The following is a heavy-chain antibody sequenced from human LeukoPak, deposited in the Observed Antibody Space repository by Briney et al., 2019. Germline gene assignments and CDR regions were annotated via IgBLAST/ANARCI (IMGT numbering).Heavy chain of an antibody. CDR2: ISSSGSTI. CDR1: GFTFSSYE. J-gene: IGHJ4*02. V-gene: IGHV3-48*03. CDR3: ARESPYFDY. Sequence: GGSLRLSCAASGFTFSSYEMNWVRQAPGKGLEWVSYISSSGSTIYYADSVKGRFTISRDNAKNSLYLQMNSLRAEDTAVYYCARESPYFDYWGQGTLVTVSS.